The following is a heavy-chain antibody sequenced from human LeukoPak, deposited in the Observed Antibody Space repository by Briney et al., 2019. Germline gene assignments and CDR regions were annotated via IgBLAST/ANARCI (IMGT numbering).Heavy chain of an antibody. V-gene: IGHV4-34*01. CDR1: GGSFSGYY. D-gene: IGHD3-3*01. CDR2: INHSGST. CDR3: ASRRDFWSGYSRVDYYYYGMDV. Sequence: SETLSLTCAVYGGSFSGYYWSWIRQPPGKGLEWIGEINHSGSTNYNPSLKSRVTISVDTSKNQFSLKLSSVTAADTAVYYCASRRDFWSGYSRVDYYYYGMDVWGQGTTVTVS. J-gene: IGHJ6*02.